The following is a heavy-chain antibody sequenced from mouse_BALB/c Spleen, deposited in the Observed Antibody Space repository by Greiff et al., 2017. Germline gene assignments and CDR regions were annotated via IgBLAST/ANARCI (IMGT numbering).Heavy chain of an antibody. CDR1: GYTFTSYV. CDR3: ARGGKEVYYAMDY. V-gene: IGHV1-14*01. J-gene: IGHJ4*01. Sequence: EVQLQQSGPELVKPGASVKMSCKASGYTFTSYVMHWVKQKPGQGLEWIGYINPYNDGTKYNEKFKGKATLTSDKSSSTAYMELSSLTSEDSAVYYCARGGKEVYYAMDYWGQGTSVTVSS. CDR2: INPYNDGT. D-gene: IGHD1-1*02.